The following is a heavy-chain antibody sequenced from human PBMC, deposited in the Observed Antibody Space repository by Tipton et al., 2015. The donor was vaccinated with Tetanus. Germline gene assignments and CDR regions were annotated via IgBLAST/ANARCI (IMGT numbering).Heavy chain of an antibody. CDR1: GFIFSGYG. V-gene: IGHV3-33*01. CDR2: SWYDGTDK. J-gene: IGHJ4*02. Sequence: SGFIFSGYGIHWVRQAPGKGLEWVAVSWYDGTDKYYADSVKGRFTISRDNSKNTLYLQMNSLRAEDTAVYYCAREADCSGGSCFSGGFDNWGQGTQVTVSS. D-gene: IGHD2-15*01. CDR3: AREADCSGGSCFSGGFDN.